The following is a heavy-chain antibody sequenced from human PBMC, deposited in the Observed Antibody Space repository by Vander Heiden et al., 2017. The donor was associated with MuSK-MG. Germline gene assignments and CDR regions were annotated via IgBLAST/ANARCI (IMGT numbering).Heavy chain of an antibody. Sequence: QVQLVQSGAEMKKPGASVKVSCKPSGYTFTTYGISWVRQAPGQGLEWMGWINTYNGDTNFAQKLQGRVSMTTDTSTSTAYMELRSLRSDDTAVYYCTRDPDGDHDFDFWGQGTLVTVSS. CDR2: INTYNGDT. CDR1: GYTFTTYG. V-gene: IGHV1-18*01. D-gene: IGHD4-17*01. CDR3: TRDPDGDHDFDF. J-gene: IGHJ4*02.